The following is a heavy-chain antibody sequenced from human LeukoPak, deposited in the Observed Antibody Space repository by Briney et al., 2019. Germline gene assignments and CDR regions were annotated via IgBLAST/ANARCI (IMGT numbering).Heavy chain of an antibody. CDR1: GFTFSSYS. J-gene: IGHJ3*02. V-gene: IGHV3-21*01. Sequence: GGSLRLSCAASGFTFSSYSMNWVRQAPGKGLEWVSGITDNSDYLYYADSMKGRFTISRDNSKNTLYLQMNSLRAEDTAVYYCARDELVTSAFDIWGQGTMVTVSS. D-gene: IGHD5-18*01. CDR3: ARDELVTSAFDI. CDR2: ITDNSDYL.